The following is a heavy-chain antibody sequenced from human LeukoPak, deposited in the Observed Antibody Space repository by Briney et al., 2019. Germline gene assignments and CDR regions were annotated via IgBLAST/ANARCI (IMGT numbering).Heavy chain of an antibody. Sequence: SGGSLRLSCATSGFTLDNYKMNWVRQAPGRGLEWVANIEEDGNKKNYVDSVKGRFTISRDNVKNSIYLQVNSLRADDTAVYYCARGRGIALWGQGTLVTVSS. CDR1: GFTLDNYK. CDR2: IEEDGNKK. V-gene: IGHV3-7*01. J-gene: IGHJ4*02. CDR3: ARGRGIAL. D-gene: IGHD6-13*01.